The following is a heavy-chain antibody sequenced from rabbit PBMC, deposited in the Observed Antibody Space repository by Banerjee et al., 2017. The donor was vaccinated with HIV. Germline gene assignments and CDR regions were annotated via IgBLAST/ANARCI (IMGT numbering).Heavy chain of an antibody. CDR3: ARDGFGTGPDYDL. V-gene: IGHV1S40*01. CDR1: GFSFSSYN. Sequence: QSLEESGGGLVQPEGSLTLTCTASGFSFSSYNMCWVRQAPGKGLEWIACIDGGSTVYASWAKGRFTISKTSSTTVPLQMTSLTAADTATYFCARDGFGTGPDYDLWGPGTLVTVS. D-gene: IGHD7-1*01. J-gene: IGHJ4*01. CDR2: IDGGSTV.